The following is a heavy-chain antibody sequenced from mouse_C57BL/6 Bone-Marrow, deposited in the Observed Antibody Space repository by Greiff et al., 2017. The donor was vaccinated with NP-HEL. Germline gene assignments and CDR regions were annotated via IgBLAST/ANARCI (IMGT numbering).Heavy chain of an antibody. D-gene: IGHD1-1*02. V-gene: IGHV1-80*01. CDR3: AREGHYYYSDY. CDR1: GYAFSSYW. J-gene: IGHJ2*01. CDR2: IYPGDGDT. Sequence: QVQLQQSGAELVKPGASVKISCKASGYAFSSYWMNWVKQRPGKGLEWIGQIYPGDGDTNYNGKFKGKATLTADKSSSTAYMQLSSLTAEDSAVYCCAREGHYYYSDYWGQGTTLTVSS.